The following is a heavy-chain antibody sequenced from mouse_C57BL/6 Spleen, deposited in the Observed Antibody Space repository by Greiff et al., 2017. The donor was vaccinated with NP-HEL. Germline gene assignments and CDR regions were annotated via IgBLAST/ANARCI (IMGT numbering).Heavy chain of an antibody. D-gene: IGHD1-1*01. CDR1: GYTFTDHT. CDR2: IYPRDGSN. J-gene: IGHJ3*01. CDR3: ASPYYGTAWFAY. V-gene: IGHV1-78*01. Sequence: VQLQQSDAELVKPGASVKISCKVSGYTFTDHTIHWMKQRPEQGLEWIGYIYPRDGSNKYNEKFKGKATLTADKSSSTAYMQLNSLTSEDSAVYFCASPYYGTAWFAYWGQGTLVTVSA.